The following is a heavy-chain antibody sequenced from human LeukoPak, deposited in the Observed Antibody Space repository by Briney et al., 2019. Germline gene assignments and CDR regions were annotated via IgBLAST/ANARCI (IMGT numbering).Heavy chain of an antibody. CDR3: ARDLHSGAYTFDY. J-gene: IGHJ4*02. Sequence: PGGSLRLSCAASGFAFSSFSMNWVRQAPGKGVEWVSYISGSSSTIHYADSVKGRFTISRDSAKNSLYLQMNSLRDEDTAVYYCARDLHSGAYTFDYWGQGTLVTVSS. CDR1: GFAFSSFS. V-gene: IGHV3-48*02. CDR2: ISGSSSTI. D-gene: IGHD1-26*01.